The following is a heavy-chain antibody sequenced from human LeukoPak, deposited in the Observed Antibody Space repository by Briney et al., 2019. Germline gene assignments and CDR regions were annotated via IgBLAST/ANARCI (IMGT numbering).Heavy chain of an antibody. CDR2: IRSKAYGGTT. J-gene: IGHJ4*02. V-gene: IGHV3-49*03. D-gene: IGHD3-3*01. Sequence: GGSLRLSCTASGFTFGDYAMSWFRQAPGKGLEWVGFIRSKAYGGTTEYAASVKGRFTISRDDSKSIAYLQMNSLKTEDTAVYYCTRGRITIFGVVTVNYFDYWGQGTLVTVSS. CDR1: GFTFGDYA. CDR3: TRGRITIFGVVTVNYFDY.